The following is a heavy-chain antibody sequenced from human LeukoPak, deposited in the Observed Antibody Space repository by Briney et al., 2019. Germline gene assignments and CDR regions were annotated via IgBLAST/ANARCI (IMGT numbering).Heavy chain of an antibody. V-gene: IGHV3-21*01. Sequence: GGSLRLSCAASGFTVSSNYMTWVRQAPGKGLEWVSSISSNSSYIYYADSVKGRFTISRDNAKNSLYLQMNSLRAEDTAVYYCARGPDFWSPLYYMDVWGKGTTVTVSS. CDR2: ISSNSSYI. J-gene: IGHJ6*03. CDR3: ARGPDFWSPLYYMDV. D-gene: IGHD3-3*01. CDR1: GFTVSSNY.